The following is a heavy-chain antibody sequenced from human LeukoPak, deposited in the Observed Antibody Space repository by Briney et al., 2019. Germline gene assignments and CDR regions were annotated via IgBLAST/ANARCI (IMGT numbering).Heavy chain of an antibody. J-gene: IGHJ4*02. CDR1: GFTFSSCG. D-gene: IGHD3-9*01. CDR2: IWYDGSNK. V-gene: IGHV3-33*01. CDR3: ARASKYYDILTGYFTV. Sequence: GGSLRLSCAASGFTFSSCGMHWVRQAPGKGREWVAVIWYDGSNKYYADSVKGRFTISRDNSKNTLYLQMNSLRAEDTAVYYCARASKYYDILTGYFTVWGQGTLVTVSS.